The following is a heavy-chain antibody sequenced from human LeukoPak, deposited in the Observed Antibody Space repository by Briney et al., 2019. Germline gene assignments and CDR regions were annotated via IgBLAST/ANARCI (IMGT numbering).Heavy chain of an antibody. CDR1: GYTFTDYY. Sequence: ASVKVSCKASGYTFTDYYIHWVRQAPGQGLEWMGRIIPILGIANYAQKFQGRVTITADKSTSTAYMELSSLRSEDTAVYYCARGKAKIGYCSGGSCHTKDYWGQGTLVTVSS. CDR2: IIPILGIA. V-gene: IGHV1-69*04. J-gene: IGHJ4*02. D-gene: IGHD2-15*01. CDR3: ARGKAKIGYCSGGSCHTKDY.